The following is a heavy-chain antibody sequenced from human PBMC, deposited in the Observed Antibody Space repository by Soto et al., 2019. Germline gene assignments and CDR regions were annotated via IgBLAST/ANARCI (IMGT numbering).Heavy chain of an antibody. V-gene: IGHV4-34*01. CDR2: INHSGST. CDR3: ARGRISSYSGRDV. J-gene: IGHJ6*02. Sequence: QVQLQQWGAGLLKPSETLSLTCAVYGGSFSGYYWSWIRQPPGKGLEWIGEINHSGSTNYNPSLKGRVTLSVDPSRNQFAGKLISVTAGVRAVYYCARGRISSYSGRDVWGQGTTFPAS. CDR1: GGSFSGYY.